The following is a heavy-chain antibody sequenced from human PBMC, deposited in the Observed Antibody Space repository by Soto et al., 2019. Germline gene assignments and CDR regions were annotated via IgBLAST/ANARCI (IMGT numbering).Heavy chain of an antibody. V-gene: IGHV4-4*02. Sequence: QVQLQESGPGLVKPSGTLSLTCAVSSGSISSSNWWSWVRQPPGKGLEWIGEIYHSGSPNYNPYLNSRFTLSADKAKHQFSLKLSYGTDAVTDVYYCARGVAARLDSYCYHMDVWGKGTTVTVSS. CDR3: ARGVAARLDSYCYHMDV. D-gene: IGHD6-6*01. CDR1: SGSISSSNW. J-gene: IGHJ6*03. CDR2: IYHSGSP.